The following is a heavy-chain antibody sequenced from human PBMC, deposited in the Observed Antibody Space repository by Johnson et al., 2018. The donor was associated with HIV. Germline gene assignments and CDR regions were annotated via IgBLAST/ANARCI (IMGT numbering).Heavy chain of an antibody. CDR3: AREGRMDYGAPRAAFDI. D-gene: IGHD4-17*01. CDR1: GFTFDDYG. J-gene: IGHJ3*02. CDR2: INWNGGST. Sequence: MQLVESGGGLVQPGGSLRLSCAASGFTFDDYGMSWVRQAPGKGLEWVSGINWNGGSTGYADSVEGRFTISRVNAKNSLYLQMNSLRAEDTALYYWAREGRMDYGAPRAAFDIWGQGTMVTVSS. V-gene: IGHV3-20*04.